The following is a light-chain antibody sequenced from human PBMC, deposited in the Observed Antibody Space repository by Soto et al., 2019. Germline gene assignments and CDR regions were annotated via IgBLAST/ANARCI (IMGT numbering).Light chain of an antibody. Sequence: IVLTQSPATLSLSQGERATLSCGASQSVSSNLAWYQQKPDQAPRLLIYGASTRATGIPARFSGSGSGTEFTLTITRLEPEDSAVYYCQQYNDWPPVTFGGGTKVDI. CDR1: QSVSSN. CDR2: GAS. CDR3: QQYNDWPPVT. J-gene: IGKJ4*01. V-gene: IGKV3-15*01.